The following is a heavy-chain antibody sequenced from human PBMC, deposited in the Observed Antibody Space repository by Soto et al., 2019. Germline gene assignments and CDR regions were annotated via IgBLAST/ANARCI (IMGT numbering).Heavy chain of an antibody. Sequence: QVQLQESGPGLVKPSQTLSLTCAVSGASISNPGYSWTLIHQHPGGGLEWLGSNNYRGDTYYNPSLKSRMTISLDTSKNQCSLWLTSVTAADTAVYYCTRGGSGWKALNWFDPWGQGTQVTVSS. D-gene: IGHD6-19*01. CDR3: TRGGSGWKALNWFDP. J-gene: IGHJ5*02. CDR2: NNYRGDT. V-gene: IGHV4-31*11. CDR1: GASISNPGYS.